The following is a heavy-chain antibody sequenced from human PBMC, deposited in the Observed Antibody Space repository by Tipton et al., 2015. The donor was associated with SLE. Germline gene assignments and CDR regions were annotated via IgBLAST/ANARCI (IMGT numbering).Heavy chain of an antibody. CDR1: GFTFSSYA. V-gene: IGHV3-53*05. D-gene: IGHD6-13*01. CDR3: AGPPIAAAGKGDYYYGMDV. CDR2: IYSGGST. J-gene: IGHJ6*02. Sequence: SLRLSCAASGFTFSSYAMRWVRQAPGKGLEWVSVIYSGGSTYYADSVKGRFTISRDNSKNTLYLQMNSLRAEDTAVYYCAGPPIAAAGKGDYYYGMDVWGQGTTVTVSS.